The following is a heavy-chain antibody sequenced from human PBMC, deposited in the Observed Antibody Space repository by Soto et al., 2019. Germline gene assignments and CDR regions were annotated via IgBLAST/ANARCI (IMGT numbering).Heavy chain of an antibody. CDR2: INPSGST. CDR3: ARNVSVALQTTITSPLTSFTYFDP. D-gene: IGHD4-4*01. Sequence: SETLSLTCAVYGGSFGDYYWSWVRQPPGKGLAWIGDINPSGSTNHNPSLKGRVTLSIDTSKNQFSLELNSVTAADTAVYFCARNVSVALQTTITSPLTSFTYFDPWGQGTLVTVSS. CDR1: GGSFGDYY. V-gene: IGHV4-34*01. J-gene: IGHJ5*02.